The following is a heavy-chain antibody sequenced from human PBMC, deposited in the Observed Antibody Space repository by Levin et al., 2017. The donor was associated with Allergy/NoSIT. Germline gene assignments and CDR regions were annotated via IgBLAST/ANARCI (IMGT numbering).Heavy chain of an antibody. CDR2: IYYSGST. CDR1: GGSISSYY. CDR3: AKSDYGDPAFGY. V-gene: IGHV4-59*01. D-gene: IGHD4-17*01. J-gene: IGHJ4*02. Sequence: SETLSLTCTVSGGSISSYYWSWIRQPPGKGLEWIGYIYYSGSTNYNPSLKSRVTISVDTSKNQFSLKLSSVTAADTAVYYCAKSDYGDPAFGYWGQGTLVTVSS.